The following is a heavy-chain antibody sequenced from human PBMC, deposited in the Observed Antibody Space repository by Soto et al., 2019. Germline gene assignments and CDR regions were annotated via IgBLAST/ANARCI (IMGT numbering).Heavy chain of an antibody. Sequence: PGASVKVSCKASGGTFSSYAISWVRQAPGQGLEWMGGIIPIFGTANYAQKFQGRVTITADESTSTAYMELSSLRSEDTAVYYCAREGRYSSSWYGLNDASIEYYFDYWGQGTLVTVSS. V-gene: IGHV1-69*13. CDR2: IIPIFGTA. CDR1: GGTFSSYA. D-gene: IGHD6-13*01. CDR3: AREGRYSSSWYGLNDASIEYYFDY. J-gene: IGHJ4*02.